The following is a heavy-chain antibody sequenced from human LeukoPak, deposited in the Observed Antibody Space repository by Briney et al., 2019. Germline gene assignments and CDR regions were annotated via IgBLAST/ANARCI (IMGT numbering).Heavy chain of an antibody. CDR1: GFTFNDYG. CDR2: ISWNSGSI. CDR3: AKDNAYYFDY. Sequence: GGSLRLSCAASGFTFNDYGMHWVRQAPGKGLEWVSGISWNSGSIGYADSVKGRFTISRDNAKNSLYPQMNSLRAEDTALYYCAKDNAYYFDYWGQGTLVTVSS. J-gene: IGHJ4*02. V-gene: IGHV3-9*01.